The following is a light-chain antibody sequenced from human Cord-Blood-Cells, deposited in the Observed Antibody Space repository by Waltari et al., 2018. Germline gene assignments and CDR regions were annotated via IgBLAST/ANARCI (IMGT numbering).Light chain of an antibody. Sequence: AIRMTQSPSSFSASTGDRVTITCRASQGISSYLAWYQQKPGKAPNFLIYAASTLQSGVPSRFSGSGSVTDFTLTISCLQSEDCATYYCQQYYSHPYSFGQGTKLEIK. V-gene: IGKV1-8*01. CDR1: QGISSY. J-gene: IGKJ2*03. CDR3: QQYYSHPYS. CDR2: AAS.